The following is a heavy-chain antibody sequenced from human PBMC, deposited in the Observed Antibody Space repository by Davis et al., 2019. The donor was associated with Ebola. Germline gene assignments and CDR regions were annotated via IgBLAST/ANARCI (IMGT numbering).Heavy chain of an antibody. CDR2: IIPIFGTA. J-gene: IGHJ4*02. Sequence: AASVKVSCKASGGTFSSYAISWVRQAPGQGLEWMGGIIPIFGTANYAQKFQGRVTITADKSTSTAYMELSSLRSEDTAVYYCARDEVVGAYIDYWGRGTLVTVSS. D-gene: IGHD1-26*01. CDR3: ARDEVVGAYIDY. V-gene: IGHV1-69*06. CDR1: GGTFSSYA.